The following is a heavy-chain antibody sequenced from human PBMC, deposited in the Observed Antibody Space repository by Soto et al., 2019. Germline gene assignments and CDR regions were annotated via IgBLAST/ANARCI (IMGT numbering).Heavy chain of an antibody. V-gene: IGHV1-8*01. CDR3: ASRPFSRSGCYREDY. J-gene: IGHJ4*02. CDR2: MNPKIGNT. Sequence: QVQVVQSGAEVKKTGASVKVSCNASVYTFTSYDMNWVRQATGQGLEWIGWMNPKIGNTGDAHKFQGRVTMTRNTSIGTAYMELSSLSSEDTAVYYCASRPFSRSGCYREDYWGQGTLVTVSA. CDR1: VYTFTSYD. D-gene: IGHD6-19*01.